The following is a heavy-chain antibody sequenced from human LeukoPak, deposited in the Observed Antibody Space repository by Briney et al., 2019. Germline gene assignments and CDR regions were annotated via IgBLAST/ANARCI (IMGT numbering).Heavy chain of an antibody. CDR3: AKGVGSSGWYWTYYFDY. V-gene: IGHV3-23*01. D-gene: IGHD6-19*01. J-gene: IGHJ4*02. CDR1: GFTFSSYA. CDR2: ISGSGGST. Sequence: GGSLGLSCAASGFTFSSYAMSWVRQAPGKGLEWVSAISGSGGSTYYADSVKGRFTISRDNSKNTLYLQMNSLRAEDTAVYYCAKGVGSSGWYWTYYFDYWGQGTLVTVSS.